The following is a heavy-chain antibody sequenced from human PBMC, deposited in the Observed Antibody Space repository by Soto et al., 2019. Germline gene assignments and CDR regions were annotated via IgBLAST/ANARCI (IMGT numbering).Heavy chain of an antibody. V-gene: IGHV4-31*03. Sequence: SETLSLTFTVSGGSISSGDYYWSWIRQHPGKGLEWIGTIYFSGTTYYNPSLKSRVTISVDTSKSQFSLKLSSVTAEDTAVYYCARRDRSGFSYWLDTWGQGTLVTVSS. CDR2: IYFSGTT. CDR3: ARRDRSGFSYWLDT. D-gene: IGHD3-22*01. J-gene: IGHJ5*02. CDR1: GGSISSGDYY.